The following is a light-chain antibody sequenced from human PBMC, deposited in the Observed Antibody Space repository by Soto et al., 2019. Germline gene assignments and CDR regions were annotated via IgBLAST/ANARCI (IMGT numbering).Light chain of an antibody. CDR3: QHFKSFPIT. CDR1: QSIGDS. J-gene: IGKJ5*01. V-gene: IGKV1-5*01. Sequence: DIQMAHSPSTLSASLGGRVTVTCRASQSIGDSLAWYQQKPGKAPKLMIYDASSLESGVPSRFSGSGSGTEFTLTISSLQPEDFATYYCQHFKSFPITFGQGTRLEIK. CDR2: DAS.